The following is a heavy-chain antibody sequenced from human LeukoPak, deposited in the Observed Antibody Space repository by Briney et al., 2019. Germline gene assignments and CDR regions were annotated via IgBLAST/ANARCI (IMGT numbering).Heavy chain of an antibody. CDR3: ARVVAAPGYFDY. D-gene: IGHD6-19*01. J-gene: IGHJ4*02. Sequence: SQTLSLTCTVSGGSISSGGYYWSWFRQPPGKGLEWIGYIYHSGSTYYNPSLKSRVTISVDRSKNQFSLKLSSVTAADTAVYYCARVVAAPGYFDYWGQGTLVTVSS. CDR2: IYHSGST. V-gene: IGHV4-30-2*01. CDR1: GGSISSGGYY.